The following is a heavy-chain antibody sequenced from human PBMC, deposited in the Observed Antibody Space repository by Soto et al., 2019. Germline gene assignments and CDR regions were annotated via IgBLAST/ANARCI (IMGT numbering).Heavy chain of an antibody. CDR1: GFSITNTW. J-gene: IGHJ4*02. V-gene: IGHV3-15*07. CDR3: NSYPDFWGGHTPL. CDR2: VKSKAYGGTA. Sequence: EVQLVESGGGLVQPGGSLRLSCAASGFSITNTWMHWVRQAPGKGLEWVGRVKSKAYGGTADYAAPVKGRFTVSRDDSKNTQYLQMNSLKMEDTAVYYCNSYPDFWGGHTPLWGQGTLVTVSS. D-gene: IGHD3-3*01.